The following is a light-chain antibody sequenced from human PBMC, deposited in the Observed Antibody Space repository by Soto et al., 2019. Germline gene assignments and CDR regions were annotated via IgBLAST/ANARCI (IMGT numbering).Light chain of an antibody. CDR2: DAS. CDR1: QDISNY. J-gene: IGKJ3*01. CDR3: QQYDNPFS. V-gene: IGKV1-33*01. Sequence: DIPMTQSPSSLSASVGDRVTITCQASQDISNYLNWYQQKPGKAPKLLIYDASNLETGVPARFNGSGSRTEFTVVIYCVQREDIATYYCQQYDNPFSFGRGMKVDIK.